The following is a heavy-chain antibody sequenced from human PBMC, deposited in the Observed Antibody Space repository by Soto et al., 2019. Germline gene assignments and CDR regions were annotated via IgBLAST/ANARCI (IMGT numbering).Heavy chain of an antibody. Sequence: AGGSLRLSCAASGFTFSSYGMHWVRQAPGKGLEWVAVISYDGSNKYYADSVKGRFTISRDNSKNTLYLQMNSLRAEDTAVYYCAKDFTAYYFDYWGQGTLVTVSS. J-gene: IGHJ4*02. V-gene: IGHV3-30*18. CDR1: GFTFSSYG. CDR2: ISYDGSNK. D-gene: IGHD5-18*01. CDR3: AKDFTAYYFDY.